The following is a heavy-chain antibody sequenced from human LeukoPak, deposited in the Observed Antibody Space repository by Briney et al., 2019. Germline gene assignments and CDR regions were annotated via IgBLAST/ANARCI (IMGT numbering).Heavy chain of an antibody. CDR1: GGTFSSYA. CDR3: ARDAAIYDTSAYYYLW. CDR2: IIPIFGTA. J-gene: IGHJ4*02. V-gene: IGHV1-69*15. D-gene: IGHD3-22*01. Sequence: SVKVSCKASGGTFSSYAISWVRQAPGQGLEWMGRIIPIFGTANYAQKFQGRVTITADESTSTAYMELSSLRSEDTAVYYCARDAAIYDTSAYYYLWWGQGTLVTVSS.